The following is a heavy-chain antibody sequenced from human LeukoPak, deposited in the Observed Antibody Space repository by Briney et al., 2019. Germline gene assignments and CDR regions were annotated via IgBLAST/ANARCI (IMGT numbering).Heavy chain of an antibody. CDR1: GYTFTSNY. Sequence: GASVKVSCKASGYTFTSNYIHWVRQAPGQGLEWMGMIYPRDGSTSYAQKFQGRVTVTGDTSTSTVHMELSGLRSEDTAVYYCARDQEGFDHWGQGTLVTVSS. CDR3: ARDQEGFDH. J-gene: IGHJ4*02. CDR2: IYPRDGST. V-gene: IGHV1-46*01.